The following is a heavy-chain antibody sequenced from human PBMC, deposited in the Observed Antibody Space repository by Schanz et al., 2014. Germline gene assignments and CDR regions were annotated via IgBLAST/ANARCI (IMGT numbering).Heavy chain of an antibody. J-gene: IGHJ4*02. D-gene: IGHD3-22*01. V-gene: IGHV3-30-3*01. CDR3: ARPPHDSSGYDPFDY. CDR1: GFTFSSYS. CDR2: ITTAGTKM. Sequence: QVQLVESGGGVVQPGKSLRLSCAASGFTFSSYSMHWVRQAPGKGLEWVAAITTAGTKMYYADSVRGRFTVSRDNSKNTLYLEVNSLRPEDTAVYYCARPPHDSSGYDPFDYWGRGTLVTVSS.